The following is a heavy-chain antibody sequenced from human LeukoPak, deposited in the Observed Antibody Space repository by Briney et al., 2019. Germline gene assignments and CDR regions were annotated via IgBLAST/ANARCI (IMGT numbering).Heavy chain of an antibody. J-gene: IGHJ5*01. CDR2: ISAYNGRT. Sequence: ASVKVSCKASGYTFINHGISWVRQAPGQGLEWMGWISAYNGRTEYAPNLQDRVTMTTDTSTTTAYMELRSLTSDDTAVYYCGRWSPNPNDSWGKGTLVTVSS. CDR3: GRWSPNPNDS. D-gene: IGHD3-3*01. V-gene: IGHV1-18*01. CDR1: GYTFINHG.